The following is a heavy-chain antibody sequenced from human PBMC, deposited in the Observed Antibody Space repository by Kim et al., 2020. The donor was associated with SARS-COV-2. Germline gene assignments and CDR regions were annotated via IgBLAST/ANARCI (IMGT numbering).Heavy chain of an antibody. V-gene: IGHV3-48*02. J-gene: IGHJ4*02. CDR2: ISSSSNTI. D-gene: IGHD3-22*01. CDR1: GFTFSSYN. CDR3: ARTRQGYDSSPFDY. Sequence: GGSLRLSCTASGFTFSSYNMNWVRQAPGKGLEWVSYISSSSNTIYYADSVKGRFTSSRDNAKNSLHLQMNSLRDEDTAVYYCARTRQGYDSSPFDYWGQGTLVTVSS.